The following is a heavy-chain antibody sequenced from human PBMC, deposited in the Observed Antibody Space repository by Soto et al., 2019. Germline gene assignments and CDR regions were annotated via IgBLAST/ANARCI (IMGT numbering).Heavy chain of an antibody. J-gene: IGHJ4*02. CDR3: ARASRYCSGGSCHYFDY. CDR2: IYYSGST. V-gene: IGHV4-39*01. D-gene: IGHD2-15*01. Sequence: QLQLQESGPGLVKPSETLSLTCTVSGGSISSSSYYWGRIRQPPGKGLEWIGSIYYSGSTYYNPSLKSRVTISVDTSKNQFSLKLSSVTAADTAVYYCARASRYCSGGSCHYFDYWGQGTLVTVSS. CDR1: GGSISSSSYY.